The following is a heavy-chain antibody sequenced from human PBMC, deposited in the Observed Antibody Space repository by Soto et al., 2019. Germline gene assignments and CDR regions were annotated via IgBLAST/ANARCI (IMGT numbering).Heavy chain of an antibody. CDR2: ISGSGGST. CDR3: AKDRVVAATGYLDY. Sequence: GGSLRLSCAASGFTFSSYAMSWVRQAPGKGLEWVSAISGSGGSTYYADSVKGRFTISRDNSKNTLYLQMNSLRAEDTAVHYCAKDRVVAATGYLDYWGQGTLVTVSS. CDR1: GFTFSSYA. V-gene: IGHV3-23*01. J-gene: IGHJ4*02. D-gene: IGHD2-15*01.